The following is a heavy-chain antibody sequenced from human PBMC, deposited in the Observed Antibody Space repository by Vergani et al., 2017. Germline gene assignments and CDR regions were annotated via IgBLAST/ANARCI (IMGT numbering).Heavy chain of an antibody. CDR3: AKSLSSSPLNYYYYYMDV. CDR2: ISGSGGST. V-gene: IGHV3-23*01. J-gene: IGHJ6*03. Sequence: EVQLLESGGGLVQPGGSLRLSCAASGFTFSSYAMSWVRQAPGQGLEWVSAISGSGGSTYYADSVKGRFTISRDNSKNTLYLQMNSLRAGDTAVYYCAKSLSSSPLNYYYYYMDVWGKGTTVTVSS. CDR1: GFTFSSYA. D-gene: IGHD6-13*01.